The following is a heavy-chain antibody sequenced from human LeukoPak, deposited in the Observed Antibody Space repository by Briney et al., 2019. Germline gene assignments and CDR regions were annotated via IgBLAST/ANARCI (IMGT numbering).Heavy chain of an antibody. J-gene: IGHJ5*02. D-gene: IGHD6-19*01. CDR3: AREKRVIAVAANWFDP. CDR2: ISSSGSTI. Sequence: GGSLRLSCAASGFTFSDYYMSWIRQAPGKGLEWVSYISSSGSTIYYADSVKGRFTISRDNAKNSLYLQMNSLRAEDTAVYYCAREKRVIAVAANWFDPWGQGTLVTVSS. CDR1: GFTFSDYY. V-gene: IGHV3-11*04.